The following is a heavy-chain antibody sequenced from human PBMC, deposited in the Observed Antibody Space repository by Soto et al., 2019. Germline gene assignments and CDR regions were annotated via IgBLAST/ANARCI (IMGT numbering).Heavy chain of an antibody. Sequence: QVQLVQSGAEVKKPGSSVKVSCKASGGTFSSYTISWVRQAPGQGLEWMGRIIPILGIANYAQKFQGRVTITADKSTSTAYMELSRLRSEDTAVYYCARSSIVGARSLDYWGQGTLVTVSS. D-gene: IGHD1-26*01. CDR1: GGTFSSYT. CDR2: IIPILGIA. J-gene: IGHJ4*02. V-gene: IGHV1-69*02. CDR3: ARSSIVGARSLDY.